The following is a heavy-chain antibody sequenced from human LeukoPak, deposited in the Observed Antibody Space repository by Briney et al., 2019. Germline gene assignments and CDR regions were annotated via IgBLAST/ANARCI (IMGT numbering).Heavy chain of an antibody. CDR3: AREDIVVVPAALFDY. V-gene: IGHV3-48*01. CDR2: ISSSSTI. Sequence: GGSLRLSCAASGFTFSSYSMNWVRQAPGKGLEWVSYISSSSTIYYADSVKGRFTISRDNAKNSLYLQMNSLRAEDTAVYYCAREDIVVVPAALFDYWGQGTLVTVSS. CDR1: GFTFSSYS. D-gene: IGHD2-2*01. J-gene: IGHJ4*02.